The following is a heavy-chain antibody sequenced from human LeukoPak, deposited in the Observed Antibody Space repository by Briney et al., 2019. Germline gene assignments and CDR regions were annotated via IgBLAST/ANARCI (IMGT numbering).Heavy chain of an antibody. CDR1: GYTFTSYV. CDR2: ISAYNGNT. Sequence: ASVNVSCKASGYTFTSYVISWVRQAPGQGLEGMGWISAYNGNTNYSQKLQGRVTITTDTSTSTAYMELRSLRSDDTAVYYCARNQDSSGYWDDAFDLWGQGTMVTVSS. J-gene: IGHJ3*01. D-gene: IGHD3-22*01. V-gene: IGHV1-18*01. CDR3: ARNQDSSGYWDDAFDL.